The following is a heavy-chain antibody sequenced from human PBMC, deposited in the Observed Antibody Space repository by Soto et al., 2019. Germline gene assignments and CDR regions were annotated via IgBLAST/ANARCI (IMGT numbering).Heavy chain of an antibody. D-gene: IGHD3-10*01. CDR1: GFSFSSYA. Sequence: GGSLRLSCAASGFSFSSYAMSWVRQAPGKGLEWVSAISGSGGSTYYADSVKGRFTISRDNSKNTLYLQMNSLRAEDTAVYYCANVGGSGKLLSGWGQGTLVTVSS. V-gene: IGHV3-23*01. CDR2: ISGSGGST. CDR3: ANVGGSGKLLSG. J-gene: IGHJ4*02.